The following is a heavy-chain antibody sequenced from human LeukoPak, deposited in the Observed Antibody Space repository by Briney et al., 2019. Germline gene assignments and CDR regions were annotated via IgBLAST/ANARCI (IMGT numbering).Heavy chain of an antibody. CDR2: ISSSGGTI. V-gene: IGHV3-11*01. CDR1: GFTFSDYY. D-gene: IGHD3-22*01. J-gene: IGHJ4*02. Sequence: GGSLRLSCAASGFTFSDYYMSWIRQAPGKGLEWVSYISSSGGTIYYADSVKGRFTISRDNAKNSLYLQMNSLRAEDTAVYYCARDSVGDYYDSSGYALGYWGQGTLVTVSS. CDR3: ARDSVGDYYDSSGYALGY.